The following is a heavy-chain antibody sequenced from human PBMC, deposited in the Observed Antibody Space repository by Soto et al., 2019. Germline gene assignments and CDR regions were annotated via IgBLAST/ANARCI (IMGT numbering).Heavy chain of an antibody. CDR1: GFTFNTYA. D-gene: IGHD2-2*01. Sequence: EVHLVESGGGLVQPGGSLRLSCVASGFTFNTYAMHWVRKAPGKGLEYVSAILGNGYASYYADSVKGRFTISRDNSKNTLYLQMDSLRPEDAALYSCARDGPAGFTFDYWGQGTLVTVSS. CDR2: ILGNGYAS. CDR3: ARDGPAGFTFDY. J-gene: IGHJ4*02. V-gene: IGHV3-64*07.